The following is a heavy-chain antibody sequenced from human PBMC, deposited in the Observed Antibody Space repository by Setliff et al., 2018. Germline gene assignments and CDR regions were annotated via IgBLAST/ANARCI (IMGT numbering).Heavy chain of an antibody. V-gene: IGHV4-34*01. CDR1: GGSFSGYY. Sequence: SETLSLTCAVYGGSFSGYYWRWIRQPPGKGLEWIGEINHSGSTNYNPSLKSRVTISVDTSKNQFSLKLSSVTAADTAVYYCARGERRWLRFSLDYWGQGTLVTVSS. CDR3: ARGERRWLRFSLDY. CDR2: INHSGST. J-gene: IGHJ4*02. D-gene: IGHD5-12*01.